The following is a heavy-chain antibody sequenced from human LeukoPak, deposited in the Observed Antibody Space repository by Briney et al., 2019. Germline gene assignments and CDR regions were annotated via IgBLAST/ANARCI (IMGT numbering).Heavy chain of an antibody. CDR2: ISSSSSTI. D-gene: IGHD6-19*01. V-gene: IGHV3-48*01. J-gene: IGHJ5*02. Sequence: GGSLRLSCAASGFTFSSYSMNWDRPAPGKGLEWVSYISSSSSTIYYADSVKGRFTISRDNAKNSLYLQMNSLRAEDTAVYYCAGDGSSGWTSSWFDPWGQGTLVTVSS. CDR1: GFTFSSYS. CDR3: AGDGSSGWTSSWFDP.